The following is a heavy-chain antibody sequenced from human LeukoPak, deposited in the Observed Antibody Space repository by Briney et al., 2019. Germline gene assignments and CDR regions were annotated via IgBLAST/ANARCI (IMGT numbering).Heavy chain of an antibody. CDR2: IRDDGSDK. D-gene: IGHD1-1*01. V-gene: IGHV3-7*01. CDR3: ARGQDWNHDY. J-gene: IGHJ4*02. CDR1: GFTFSRYW. Sequence: GGSLRLSXAASGFTFSRYWMSWVGQAPGKGLEWVANIRDDGSDKYYVDSVKGRFTISRDNAKTSLYLQMNSLRAEDTAAYYCARGQDWNHDYWGQGTLATVSA.